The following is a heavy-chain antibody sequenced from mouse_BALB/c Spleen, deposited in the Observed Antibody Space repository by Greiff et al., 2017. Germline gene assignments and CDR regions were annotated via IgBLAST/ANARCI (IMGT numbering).Heavy chain of an antibody. Sequence: EVKLVESGGGLVKPGGSLKLSCAASGFNFSSYAMSWVRQSPEKRLEWVAEISSGGSYTYYPDTVTGRFTISRDNAKNTLYLEMSSLRSEDTAMYYCARTGGYCDYWGQGTTLTVSS. CDR3: ARTGGYCDY. CDR2: ISSGGSYT. CDR1: GFNFSSYA. J-gene: IGHJ2*01. V-gene: IGHV5-9-4*01.